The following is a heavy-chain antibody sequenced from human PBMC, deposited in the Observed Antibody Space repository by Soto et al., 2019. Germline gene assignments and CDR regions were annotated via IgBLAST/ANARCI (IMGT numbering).Heavy chain of an antibody. Sequence: ASVKVSCKASGYTFTSYAMHWVRQAPGQRLEWMGWINAGNGNTKYSQKFQGRVTITRDTSASTAYMELSSLRSEDMAVYYCARAGYSSGWYDAFDIWGQGTMVTVSS. CDR3: ARAGYSSGWYDAFDI. V-gene: IGHV1-3*01. CDR1: GYTFTSYA. CDR2: INAGNGNT. D-gene: IGHD6-19*01. J-gene: IGHJ3*02.